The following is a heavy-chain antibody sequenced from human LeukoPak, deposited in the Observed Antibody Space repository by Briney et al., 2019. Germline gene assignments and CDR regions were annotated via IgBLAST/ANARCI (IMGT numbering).Heavy chain of an antibody. V-gene: IGHV1-8*01. Sequence: ASVTVSFKASAYSFTSYDSNWVGQASGQGVEWMGWMNPNSGNTGYAQKFQGRVTMTRNTSISTAYMELSSLRSEDTAVYYCARGGAYCGGDCYPYSDYWGQGTLVTVSS. D-gene: IGHD2-21*02. CDR3: ARGGAYCGGDCYPYSDY. J-gene: IGHJ4*02. CDR1: AYSFTSYD. CDR2: MNPNSGNT.